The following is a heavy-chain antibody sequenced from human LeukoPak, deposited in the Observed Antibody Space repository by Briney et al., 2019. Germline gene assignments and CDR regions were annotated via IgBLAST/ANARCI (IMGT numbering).Heavy chain of an antibody. CDR1: GGSISSYY. D-gene: IGHD6-19*01. CDR3: ATSYSSGWRPFDY. V-gene: IGHV4-59*08. CDR2: IYYSGST. Sequence: SETLSLTCTVSGGSISSYYWSWIRQPPGKGLEWIGYIYYSGSTNYNPSLKSRVTISVDTSKNQFSLKLSSVTAADTAVYYCATSYSSGWRPFDYWGQGILVTVSS. J-gene: IGHJ4*02.